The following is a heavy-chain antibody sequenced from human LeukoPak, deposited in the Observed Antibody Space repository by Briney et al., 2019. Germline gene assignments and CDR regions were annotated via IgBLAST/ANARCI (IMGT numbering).Heavy chain of an antibody. J-gene: IGHJ4*02. Sequence: SETLSLTCAVSGYSISSGYYWGWIRQPPGKGLEWIGSIYHSGSTYYNPSLKSRVTISVDTSKNQFSLKLSSVTAADTAVYYCARVYEGMAAAGTFDYWGQGTLVTVSS. CDR3: ARVYEGMAAAGTFDY. CDR1: GYSISSGYY. CDR2: IYHSGST. D-gene: IGHD6-13*01. V-gene: IGHV4-38-2*01.